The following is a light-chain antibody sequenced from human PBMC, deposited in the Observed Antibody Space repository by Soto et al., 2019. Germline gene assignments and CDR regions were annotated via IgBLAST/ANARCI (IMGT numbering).Light chain of an antibody. V-gene: IGLV2-8*01. J-gene: IGLJ1*01. CDR2: EVI. CDR3: SSYAGSNNFGV. CDR1: ISDVGGYNY. Sequence: QPPLAQPPSASGSPGQSRTISCTGTISDVGGYNYVSWYQQHPGKAPKLMIYEVIKPPSGVPDRFSGSKSGKKASLTVSGLQAEDEADYYCSSYAGSNNFGVFGTGTKVTV.